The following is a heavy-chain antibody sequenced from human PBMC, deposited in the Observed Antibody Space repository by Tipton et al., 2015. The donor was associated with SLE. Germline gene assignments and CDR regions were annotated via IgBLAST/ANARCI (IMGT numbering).Heavy chain of an antibody. CDR1: GGSFSGYY. V-gene: IGHV4-34*01. J-gene: IGHJ4*02. D-gene: IGHD6-13*01. CDR2: INHSGSP. CDR3: AREGSSWYYFDY. Sequence: TLSLTCAVYGGSFSGYYCSWIRQPPGKGLEWIGEINHSGSPNYNLSLKSRVTISVDTFKNQFSLKLSSVTAADTAVYYCAREGSSWYYFDYWGQGTLVTVSS.